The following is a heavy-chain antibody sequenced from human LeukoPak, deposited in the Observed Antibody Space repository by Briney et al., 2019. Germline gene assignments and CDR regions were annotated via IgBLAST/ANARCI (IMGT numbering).Heavy chain of an antibody. V-gene: IGHV1-46*01. CDR1: GYTFTDYY. J-gene: IGHJ4*02. D-gene: IGHD6-19*01. Sequence: GASVKVSCKASGYTFTDYYMHWVRQAPGQGLEWMGIINPSGGSTSYAQKFQGRVTMTRDMSTSTVYMELRSLRSDDTAVYYCARDAQWLLGPVGYWGQGTLVTVSS. CDR3: ARDAQWLLGPVGY. CDR2: INPSGGST.